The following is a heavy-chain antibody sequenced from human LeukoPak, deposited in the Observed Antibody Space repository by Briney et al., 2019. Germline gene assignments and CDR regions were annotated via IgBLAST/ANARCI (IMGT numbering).Heavy chain of an antibody. CDR2: FDPEDGET. CDR3: ATGYYYDSSGLNWFDP. D-gene: IGHD3-22*01. J-gene: IGHJ5*02. V-gene: IGHV1-24*01. Sequence: ASVKVSCNVSGYTLTELSMHWVRQAPGKGLEWMGGFDPEDGETIYAQKFRGRVTMTEDTSTDTAYMELSSLRSEDTAVYYCATGYYYDSSGLNWFDPWGQGTLVTVSS. CDR1: GYTLTELS.